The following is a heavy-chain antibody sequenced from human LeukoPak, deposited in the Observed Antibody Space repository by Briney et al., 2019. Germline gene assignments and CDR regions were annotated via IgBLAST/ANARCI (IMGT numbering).Heavy chain of an antibody. CDR1: GGSISSSSYY. V-gene: IGHV4-39*07. Sequence: SETLSLTCTVSGGSISSSSYYWGWIRQPPGEGLEWIGSIYYSGSTYYNPSLKSRVTISVDTSKNQFSLKLSSVTAADTAVYYCARNRDGYNSFDYWGQGTLVTVSS. J-gene: IGHJ4*02. CDR2: IYYSGST. D-gene: IGHD5-24*01. CDR3: ARNRDGYNSFDY.